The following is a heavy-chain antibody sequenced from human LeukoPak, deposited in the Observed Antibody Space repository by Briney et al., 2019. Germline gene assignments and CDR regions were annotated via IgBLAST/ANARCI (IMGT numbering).Heavy chain of an antibody. CDR1: GGSISSYY. Sequence: PSETLSLTCTVSGGSISSYYWSWIRQPPGKGLEWIGYIYYSGSTNYNPSLKSRVTISVDTSKNQFSLKLSSVTAADTAVYYCARIRGKAFDIWGQGTMVTVSS. CDR2: IYYSGST. CDR3: ARIRGKAFDI. V-gene: IGHV4-59*08. J-gene: IGHJ3*02.